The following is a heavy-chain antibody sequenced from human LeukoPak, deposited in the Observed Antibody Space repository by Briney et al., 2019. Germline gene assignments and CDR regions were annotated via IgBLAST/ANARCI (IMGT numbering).Heavy chain of an antibody. CDR1: GFTFNRGW. V-gene: IGHV3-7*01. CDR2: IKEDGSEK. J-gene: IGHJ4*02. CDR3: TRNQD. Sequence: PGGSLRLSCATSGFTFNRGWMSWVRQAPGKGLEWEANIKEDGSEKYYVDSVKGRFTISRDIAKNSLYLQMNSLRAEDTAVYYCTRNQDWGQGTLVTVSS.